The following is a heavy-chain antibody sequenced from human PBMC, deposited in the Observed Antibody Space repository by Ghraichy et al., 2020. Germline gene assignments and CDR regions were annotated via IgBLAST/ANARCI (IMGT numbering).Heavy chain of an antibody. CDR2: IYYSGST. V-gene: IGHV4-39*07. J-gene: IGHJ4*02. CDR3: ASLKGSRAATGHSG. Sequence: SETLSLTCTVSGGSISSSSYYWGWIRQPPGKGLEWIGSIYYSGSTYYNPSLKSRVTISVDTSKNQFSLKLSSVAAADTAVYYCASLKGSRAATGHSGWGQGTLVTVSS. D-gene: IGHD6-13*01. CDR1: GGSISSSSYY.